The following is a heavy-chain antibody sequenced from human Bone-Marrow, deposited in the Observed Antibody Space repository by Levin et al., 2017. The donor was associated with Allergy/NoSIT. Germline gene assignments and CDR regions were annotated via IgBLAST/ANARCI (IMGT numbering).Heavy chain of an antibody. D-gene: IGHD3-16*01. J-gene: IGHJ4*02. CDR3: ARRGDGAGHFDS. CDR1: GGSISSSSHY. CDR2: IYHTGST. Sequence: PSETLSLICTVSGGSISSSSHYWGWIRQPPGRGLEWIATIYHTGSTYYSPSLESRVTISLDTSKNQFSLKLTSMTATDTAVYFCARRGDGAGHFDSWGQGTLITVSS. V-gene: IGHV4-39*01.